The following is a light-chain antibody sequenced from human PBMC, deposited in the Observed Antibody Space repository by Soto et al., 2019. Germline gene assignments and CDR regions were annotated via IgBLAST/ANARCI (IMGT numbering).Light chain of an antibody. J-gene: IGKJ1*01. CDR2: SAS. Sequence: EIVMTHSPSTLSVSPGLRANLSCRASQSISDTLAWYQQKTGQAPRLLIYSASRGATGFPARFSGSGSGTDFTLTISRLQSEDFAVYYCQQYNNRPWTFGQGTRWIS. V-gene: IGKV3-15*01. CDR3: QQYNNRPWT. CDR1: QSISDT.